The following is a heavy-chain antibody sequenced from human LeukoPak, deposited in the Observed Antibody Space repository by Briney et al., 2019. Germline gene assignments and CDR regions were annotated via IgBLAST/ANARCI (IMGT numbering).Heavy chain of an antibody. CDR1: GFTLSSYP. CDR2: IAYDGSIT. V-gene: IGHV3-30*14. J-gene: IGHJ4*02. Sequence: PGGSLRLSCAASGFTLSSYPMHWVRQAPGKGLEWLAVIAYDGSITLYTDSVKGRFTISRDNSKNTLYLQMNSLRAEDTAVYYCARAYKNWGQGTLVTVSS. CDR3: ARAYKN. D-gene: IGHD5-24*01.